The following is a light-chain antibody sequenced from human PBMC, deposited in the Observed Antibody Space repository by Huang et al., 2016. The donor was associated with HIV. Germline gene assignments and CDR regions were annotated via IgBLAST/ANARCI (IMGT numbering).Light chain of an antibody. V-gene: IGKV3-15*01. CDR3: QQYNDWSAVT. CDR2: EAS. CDR1: KNIGGN. J-gene: IGKJ4*01. Sequence: EIVMTQSPATLSVSPGERATLSCRASKNIGGNLAWYQKKPGQAPRLLIYEASTRATGIPARFSGSESGTDFTLTISSLQSEDFAVYYCQQYNDWSAVTFGGGTKVEI.